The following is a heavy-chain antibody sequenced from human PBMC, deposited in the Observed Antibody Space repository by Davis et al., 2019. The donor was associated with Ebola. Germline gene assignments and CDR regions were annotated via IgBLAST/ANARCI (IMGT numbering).Heavy chain of an antibody. V-gene: IGHV3-30*04. CDR2: ISYDGSNK. J-gene: IGHJ4*02. Sequence: PGGSLRLSCAASGFTFSSYAMHWVRQAPGKGLEWVAVISYDGSNKYYADSVKGRFTISRDNSKNTLYLQMNSLRAEDTAVYYCAIGGSGWAEGDFDYWGQGTLVTVSS. CDR3: AIGGSGWAEGDFDY. D-gene: IGHD6-19*01. CDR1: GFTFSSYA.